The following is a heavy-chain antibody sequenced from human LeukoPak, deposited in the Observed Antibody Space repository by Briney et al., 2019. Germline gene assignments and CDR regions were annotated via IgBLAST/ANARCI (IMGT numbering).Heavy chain of an antibody. CDR3: ARAGQGAFDI. V-gene: IGHV3-21*01. J-gene: IGHJ3*02. CDR2: ISSSSSYM. CDR1: GFTFSSYT. Sequence: GGSLRLSCAASGFTFSSYTMNWVRQAPGKGLEWVSYISSSSSYMYYADSLKGRFTISRDNAKHSLYLQMNSLRAEDTAVYYCARAGQGAFDIWGQGTMVTVSS.